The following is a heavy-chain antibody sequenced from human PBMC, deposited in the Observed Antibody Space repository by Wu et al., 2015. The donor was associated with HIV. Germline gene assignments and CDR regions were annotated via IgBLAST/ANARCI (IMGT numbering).Heavy chain of an antibody. Sequence: HVQLLQSEAEVREPGSSVKVSCKATGGSFNDFSGYTINWVRQATGQGLEWMGWMNPRSGNTGYAQKFQGRVTMTRDTSISTANMELSSLRSEDTAVYYCARQRAYTSGWYIFDYWGQGTLVTVSS. CDR2: MNPRSGNT. V-gene: IGHV1-8*02. D-gene: IGHD6-19*01. CDR1: GGSFNDFSGYT. J-gene: IGHJ4*02. CDR3: ARQRAYTSGWYIFDY.